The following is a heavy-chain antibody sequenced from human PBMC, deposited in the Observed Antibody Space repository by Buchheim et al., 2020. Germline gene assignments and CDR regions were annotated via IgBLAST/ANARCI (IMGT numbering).Heavy chain of an antibody. J-gene: IGHJ5*02. CDR3: ARAHYYGSGRAARGNWFDP. CDR2: INSDGSST. D-gene: IGHD3-10*01. Sequence: EVQLVESGGGLVQPGGSLRLSCAASGFTFSSYWMHWVRQAPGKGLVWVSRINSDGSSTSYADSVKGRFTISRDNAKNTLYLQRNSLRAEDTAVYYCARAHYYGSGRAARGNWFDPWGQGTL. V-gene: IGHV3-74*01. CDR1: GFTFSSYW.